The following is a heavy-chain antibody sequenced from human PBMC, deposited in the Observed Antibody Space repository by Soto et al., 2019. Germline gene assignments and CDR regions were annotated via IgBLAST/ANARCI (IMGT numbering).Heavy chain of an antibody. D-gene: IGHD3-22*01. CDR2: ISAYNGNT. Sequence: ASVKVSCKASGYTFTSYGISWVRQAPGQGLEWMGWISAYNGNTDYAQKLQGRVTMTTDTSTSTAYMELRSRRSDYTAVYYGARDRRGYYYDSSGYYGFPYCGHGTLVTAAS. V-gene: IGHV1-18*01. CDR3: ARDRRGYYYDSSGYYGFPY. J-gene: IGHJ4*01. CDR1: GYTFTSYG.